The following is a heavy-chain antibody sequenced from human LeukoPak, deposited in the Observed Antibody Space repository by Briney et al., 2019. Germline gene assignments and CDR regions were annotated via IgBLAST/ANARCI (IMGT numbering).Heavy chain of an antibody. J-gene: IGHJ4*02. Sequence: GGSLRLSCAASGFTFSSYSMNWVRQAPGKGLEWVSSISGSSSYIYYADSVKGRFTISRDNAKNSLYLQMNSLRAEDTAVYYCARGQRYSTGWYYFDCWGQGTLVTVSS. V-gene: IGHV3-21*01. D-gene: IGHD6-19*01. CDR1: GFTFSSYS. CDR3: ARGQRYSTGWYYFDC. CDR2: ISGSSSYI.